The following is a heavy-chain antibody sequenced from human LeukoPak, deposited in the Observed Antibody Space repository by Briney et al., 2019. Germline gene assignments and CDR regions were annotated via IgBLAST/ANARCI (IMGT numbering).Heavy chain of an antibody. D-gene: IGHD6-19*01. V-gene: IGHV1-46*01. CDR2: INPSGGST. Sequence: ASVKVSCKASGYTFTSYYMHWVRQAPRQGLEWMGIINPSGGSTSYAQKFQGRVTMTRDTSTSTVYMELSSLRSEDTAVYYCARTALIRSGWYHFDYWGQGTLVTVSS. CDR3: ARTALIRSGWYHFDY. J-gene: IGHJ4*02. CDR1: GYTFTSYY.